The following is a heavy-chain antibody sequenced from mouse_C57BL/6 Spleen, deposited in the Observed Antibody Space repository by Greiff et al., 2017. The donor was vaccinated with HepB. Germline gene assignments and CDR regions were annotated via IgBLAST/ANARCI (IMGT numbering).Heavy chain of an antibody. CDR2: INPSSGYT. CDR3: ARDYGGDAMDY. V-gene: IGHV1-7*01. Sequence: VQLQQSGAELAKPGASVKLSCKASGYTFTSYWMHWVKQRPGQGLEWIGYINPSSGYTKYNQKFKDKDTLTADKSSSTAYMQLSSLTYEDSAVYYCARDYGGDAMDYWGQGTSVTVSS. D-gene: IGHD2-4*01. CDR1: GYTFTSYW. J-gene: IGHJ4*01.